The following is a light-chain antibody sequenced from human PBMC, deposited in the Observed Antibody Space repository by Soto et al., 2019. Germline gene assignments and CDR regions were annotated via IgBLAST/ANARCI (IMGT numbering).Light chain of an antibody. CDR1: SSDVGGYNY. Sequence: QSALTQPASVSGSPGQSITISCTGTSSDVGGYNYVSWYQQHPGKAPKLMIYAVTDRPSGVSSRFSGSKSGNTASLTISGLQAEDEADYYCCSFTSSNTHVFGTGTQLTVL. CDR2: AVT. CDR3: CSFTSSNTHV. V-gene: IGLV2-14*01. J-gene: IGLJ1*01.